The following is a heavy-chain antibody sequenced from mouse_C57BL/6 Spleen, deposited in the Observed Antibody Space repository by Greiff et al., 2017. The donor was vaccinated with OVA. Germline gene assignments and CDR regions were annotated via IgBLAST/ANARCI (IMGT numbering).Heavy chain of an antibody. V-gene: IGHV5-17*01. CDR2: ISSGSSTI. CDR1: GFTFSDYG. D-gene: IGHD2-4*01. J-gene: IGHJ1*03. CDR3: ARIDYDYDGYFDV. Sequence: EVMLVESGGGLVKPGGSLKLSCAASGFTFSDYGMHWVRQAPEKGLEWVAYISSGSSTIYYADTVKGRFTISRDNAKNTLFLQMTSLRSEDTAMYYCARIDYDYDGYFDVWGTGTTVTVSS.